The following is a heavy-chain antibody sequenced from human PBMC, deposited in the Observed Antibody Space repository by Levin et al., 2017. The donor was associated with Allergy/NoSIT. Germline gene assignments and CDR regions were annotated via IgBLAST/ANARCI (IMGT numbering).Heavy chain of an antibody. D-gene: IGHD5-24*01. Sequence: GGSLRLSCAASGFTFDDYAMHWVRQAPGKGLEWVSGISWNSGSIGYADSVKGRFTISRDNAKNSLYLQMNSLRAEDTALYYCAKDCNSLGAYYGMDVWGQGTTVTVSS. V-gene: IGHV3-9*01. CDR2: ISWNSGSI. CDR1: GFTFDDYA. J-gene: IGHJ6*02. CDR3: AKDCNSLGAYYGMDV.